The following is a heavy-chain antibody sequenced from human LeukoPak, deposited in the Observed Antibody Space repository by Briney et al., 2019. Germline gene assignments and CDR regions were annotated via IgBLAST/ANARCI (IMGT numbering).Heavy chain of an antibody. CDR1: GGSISSYY. D-gene: IGHD3-10*01. CDR2: IYTSGST. J-gene: IGHJ4*02. V-gene: IGHV4-4*07. Sequence: PSETLSLTCTVSGGSISSYYWSWIRQPAGKGLEWIGRIYTSGSTNYNPSLKSRVTMSVDTSKNQFSLKLSSVTAADTAVYYCARGQYYYGSGNEFDSWGQGTLVTVSS. CDR3: ARGQYYYGSGNEFDS.